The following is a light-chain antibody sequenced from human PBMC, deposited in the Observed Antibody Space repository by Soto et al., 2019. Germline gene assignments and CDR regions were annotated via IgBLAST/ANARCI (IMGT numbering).Light chain of an antibody. Sequence: DIQLTQSPSSVSASVGDRVTITCRASQGINSWLAWYQQKPGKAPTLLFYAASSLQGAVPSRFSGRGSGTDFTLSISSLQPEDFATYYCQQSNSFPYTFGQGTKLEIK. J-gene: IGKJ2*01. CDR2: AAS. CDR3: QQSNSFPYT. CDR1: QGINSW. V-gene: IGKV1D-12*01.